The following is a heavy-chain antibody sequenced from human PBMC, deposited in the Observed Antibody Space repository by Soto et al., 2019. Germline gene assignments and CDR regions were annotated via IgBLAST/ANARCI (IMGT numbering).Heavy chain of an antibody. J-gene: IGHJ4*02. CDR1: GGSISSYY. Sequence: SETLSLTCTVSGGSISSYYWSWIRQPPGKGLEWIGYIYYSGSTNYNPSLKSRVTISVDTSKNHFSLKLSSVTAADTAVYYCARGGISDYWGQGTLVTVSA. V-gene: IGHV4-59*01. CDR2: IYYSGST. CDR3: ARGGISDY. D-gene: IGHD6-13*01.